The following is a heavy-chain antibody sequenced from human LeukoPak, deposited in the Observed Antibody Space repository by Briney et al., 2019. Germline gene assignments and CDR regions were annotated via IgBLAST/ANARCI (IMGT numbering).Heavy chain of an antibody. Sequence: SETLSLTCTVSGGSINNKYWSWLRQPPGRGLEWIGYVYSSGSTNYNPSLKSRVTISVDTSKNQFSLKLSSVTAADTAVYYCARGTTTVTTANWFDPWGQGTLVTVSS. J-gene: IGHJ5*02. V-gene: IGHV4-59*01. CDR3: ARGTTTVTTANWFDP. CDR2: VYSSGST. CDR1: GGSINNKY. D-gene: IGHD4-17*01.